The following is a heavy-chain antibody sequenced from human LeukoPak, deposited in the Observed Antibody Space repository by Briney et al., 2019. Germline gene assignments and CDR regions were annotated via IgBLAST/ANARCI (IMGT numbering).Heavy chain of an antibody. CDR1: GGSISGYY. Sequence: PSETLSLTCTVSGGSISGYYWSWLRQPPGKGLEWIGYVYSTGSTYYNPSLKSRVTISLDTSNKQFSLHLISVTAADTAIYYCARHYDPPSYYSNYFDSWGQGTLITVSS. D-gene: IGHD3-22*01. J-gene: IGHJ4*02. CDR2: VYSTGST. CDR3: ARHYDPPSYYSNYFDS. V-gene: IGHV4-59*08.